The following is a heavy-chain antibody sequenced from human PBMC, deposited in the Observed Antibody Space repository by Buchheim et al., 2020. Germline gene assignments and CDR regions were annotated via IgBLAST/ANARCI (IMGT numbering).Heavy chain of an antibody. J-gene: IGHJ4*02. CDR1: GGSFSGYY. V-gene: IGHV4-34*01. D-gene: IGHD2-15*01. Sequence: QVQLQQWGAGLLKPSETLSLTCAAYGGSFSGYYWSWIRQPPGKGLEWIGEINHSGSTNYNPSLKSRVTISVDTSKNQFSLKLSSVTAADTAVYYCARAYCSGGSCYSVDYWGQGTL. CDR2: INHSGST. CDR3: ARAYCSGGSCYSVDY.